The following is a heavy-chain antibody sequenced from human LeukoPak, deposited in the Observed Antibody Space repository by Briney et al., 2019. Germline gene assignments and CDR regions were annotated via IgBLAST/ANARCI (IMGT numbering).Heavy chain of an antibody. V-gene: IGHV3-20*04. CDR1: VFIFEHYG. CDR2: INWSGGST. CDR3: ARVTVAGNLNDAFDI. J-gene: IGHJ3*02. D-gene: IGHD6-19*01. Sequence: GGSLRLSRAASVFIFEHYGMSWVRQAPGKGLEWVSGINWSGGSTGYADSVKGRFTISRDNAKNSLYLQMNSLRAEDTAVYYCARVTVAGNLNDAFDIWGQGTMVTVSS.